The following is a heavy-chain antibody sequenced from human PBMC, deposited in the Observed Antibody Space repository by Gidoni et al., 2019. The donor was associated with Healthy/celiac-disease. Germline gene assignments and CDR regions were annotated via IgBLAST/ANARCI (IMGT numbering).Heavy chain of an antibody. D-gene: IGHD5-18*01. J-gene: IGHJ4*02. CDR2: IDWDDDK. V-gene: IGHV2-70*04. CDR1: GFSLSTSGMR. Sequence: QVTLKESGPALVKPTQTLTLTCTFSGFSLSTSGMRVSWIRQPPGKALEWLARIDWDDDKFYSTSLKTRLTISKDTSKNQVVLTMTNMDPVDTATYYCARDVDTAMVFDYWGQGTLVTVSS. CDR3: ARDVDTAMVFDY.